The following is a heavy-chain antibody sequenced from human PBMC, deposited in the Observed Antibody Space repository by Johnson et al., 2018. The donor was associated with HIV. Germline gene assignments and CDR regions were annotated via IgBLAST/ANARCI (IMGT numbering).Heavy chain of an antibody. CDR2: ISSNGGST. V-gene: IGHV3-64*01. CDR1: GFTFSSYA. D-gene: IGHD2-21*02. Sequence: VQLVESGGGLVQPGGSLRLSCAASGFTFSSYAMHWVRQAPGKGLEYVSAISSNGGSTSYANSVKGRFTISRDNSKNTLYLQMGSLRAEDMAVYYCERGTVCGGDCYSRAFDIWGQGTMVTVSS. J-gene: IGHJ3*02. CDR3: ERGTVCGGDCYSRAFDI.